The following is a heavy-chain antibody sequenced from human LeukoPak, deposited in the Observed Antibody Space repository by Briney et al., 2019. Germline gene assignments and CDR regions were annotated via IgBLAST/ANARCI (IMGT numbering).Heavy chain of an antibody. CDR3: AGIDDYSNYAPYYYGMDV. D-gene: IGHD4-11*01. Sequence: GASVKVSCKASGGTFSSYAISWVRQAPGQGLEWMGGIIPIFGTANYAQKFQGRVTITADESTSTAYMELSSPRSEDTAVYYCAGIDDYSNYAPYYYGMDVWGQGTTVTVSS. V-gene: IGHV1-69*13. CDR2: IIPIFGTA. CDR1: GGTFSSYA. J-gene: IGHJ6*02.